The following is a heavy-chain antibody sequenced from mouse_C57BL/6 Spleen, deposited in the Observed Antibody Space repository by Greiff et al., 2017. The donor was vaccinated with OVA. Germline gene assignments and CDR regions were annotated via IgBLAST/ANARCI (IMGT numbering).Heavy chain of an antibody. CDR3: ASRGYYGNYVAY. J-gene: IGHJ3*01. CDR2: INPNNGGT. CDR1: GYTFTDYN. D-gene: IGHD2-1*01. V-gene: IGHV1-22*01. Sequence: EVQLQQSGPELVKPGASVKMSCKASGYTFTDYNMHWVKQSHGKSLEWIGYINPNNGGTSYNQKFKGKVTLTVNKSSSTVYMELRRLTSEDSAVYYCASRGYYGNYVAYWGQGTLVTVSA.